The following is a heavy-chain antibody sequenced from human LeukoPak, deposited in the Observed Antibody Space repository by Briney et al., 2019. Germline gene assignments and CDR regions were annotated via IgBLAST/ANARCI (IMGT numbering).Heavy chain of an antibody. CDR3: ARASAYDPPPSPKYYMDV. V-gene: IGHV1-69*06. D-gene: IGHD5-12*01. CDR2: IISNSGTA. Sequence: SVKVSCKASGGTLTINGITWVRQAPGQGLEWMGAIISNSGTANYAQKFQGRLTITADKSTNTVYMELTSLKSEDTAVYFCARASAYDPPPSPKYYMDVWGKGTTVIVSS. J-gene: IGHJ6*03. CDR1: GGTLTING.